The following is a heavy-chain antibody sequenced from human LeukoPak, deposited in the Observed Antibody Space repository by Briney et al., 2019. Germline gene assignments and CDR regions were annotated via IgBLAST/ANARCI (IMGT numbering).Heavy chain of an antibody. J-gene: IGHJ4*02. CDR1: GFTFSSSA. CDR3: VKDRYCSSTSCYAPFDY. D-gene: IGHD2-2*01. V-gene: IGHV3-64D*09. CDR2: ISSNGGST. Sequence: PGGSLRLSCSASGFTFSSSAMHWVRQAPGKGLEYVSAISSNGGSTYYADSVKGRFTISRDNSKNTLYLLLSSLRAGDTAVYYCVKDRYCSSTSCYAPFDYWGQGTLVTVSS.